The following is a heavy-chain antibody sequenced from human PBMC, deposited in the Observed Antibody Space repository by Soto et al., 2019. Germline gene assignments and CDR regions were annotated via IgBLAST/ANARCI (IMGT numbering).Heavy chain of an antibody. CDR3: ARDPTPRWSGYYTNNWFDP. Sequence: GGSLRLSCAASGFTFSSYSMNWVRQAPGKGLEWVSYISSSSSTIYYADSVKGRFTISRDNAKNSLYLQMNSLRDEDTAVYYCARDPTPRWSGYYTNNWFDPWGQGTLVTVSS. CDR1: GFTFSSYS. CDR2: ISSSSSTI. J-gene: IGHJ5*02. V-gene: IGHV3-48*02. D-gene: IGHD3-3*01.